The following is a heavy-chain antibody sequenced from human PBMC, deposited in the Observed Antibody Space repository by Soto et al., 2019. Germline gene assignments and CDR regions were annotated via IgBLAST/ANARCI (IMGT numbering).Heavy chain of an antibody. V-gene: IGHV1-45*02. Sequence: SVKVSCKASGYTFTYRYLHWVRQAPGQALEWMGWITPFNGNTNYAQKFQDRVTITRDRSMSTAYMELSSLRSEDTAMYYCASYCSGGSCYQDDAFDIWGQGTMVTVSS. CDR3: ASYCSGGSCYQDDAFDI. D-gene: IGHD2-15*01. CDR2: ITPFNGNT. CDR1: GYTFTYRY. J-gene: IGHJ3*02.